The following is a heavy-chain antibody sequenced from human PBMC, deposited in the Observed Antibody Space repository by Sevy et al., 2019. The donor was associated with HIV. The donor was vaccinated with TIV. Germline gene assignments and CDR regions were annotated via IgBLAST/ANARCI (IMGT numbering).Heavy chain of an antibody. CDR2: ISASGYST. CDR3: AKDFSDVSHYDSSATVDY. V-gene: IGHV3-23*01. CDR1: GIAFSTYA. J-gene: IGHJ4*02. Sequence: GRSLRLSCAASGIAFSTYAMFWVRQAPGKGLEWVSSISASGYSTYDADSVKGRFTLSRDNSRNTLDLQMNSLRADDTAVYYCAKDFSDVSHYDSSATVDYWGQGTLVTVSS. D-gene: IGHD3-22*01.